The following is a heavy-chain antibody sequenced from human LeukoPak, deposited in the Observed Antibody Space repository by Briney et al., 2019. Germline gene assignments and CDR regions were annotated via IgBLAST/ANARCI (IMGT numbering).Heavy chain of an antibody. J-gene: IGHJ6*03. CDR3: ARSTSHYYYYYMDV. Sequence: GGSLRLSCAASGFTFSTYWMNWVRQPPGKGLVWVSRINSDGSSTTYADSVLHRFTIPRDNDTNTLFLQMNSLRADDTAVYYCARSTSHYYYYYMDVWGKGTTVTISS. V-gene: IGHV3-74*01. CDR1: GFTFSTYW. CDR2: INSDGSST.